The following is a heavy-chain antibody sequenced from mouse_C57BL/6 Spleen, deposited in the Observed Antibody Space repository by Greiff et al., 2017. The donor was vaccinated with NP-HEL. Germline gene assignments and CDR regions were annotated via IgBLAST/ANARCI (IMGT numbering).Heavy chain of an antibody. CDR2: IDPSDSET. J-gene: IGHJ3*01. CDR1: GYTFTSYW. V-gene: IGHV1-52*01. CDR3: ARIYYDYDVGFAY. Sequence: QVQLQQSGAELVRPGSSVKLSCKASGYTFTSYWMHWVKQRPIQGLEWIGNIDPSDSETHYNQKFKDKATLTVDKSSSTAYMQLSSLTSEDSAVYYCARIYYDYDVGFAYWGQGTLVTVSA. D-gene: IGHD2-4*01.